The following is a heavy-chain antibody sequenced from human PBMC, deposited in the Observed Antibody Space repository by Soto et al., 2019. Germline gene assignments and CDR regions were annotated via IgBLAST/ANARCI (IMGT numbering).Heavy chain of an antibody. D-gene: IGHD3-16*01. CDR3: ARVRFWGSYLPPDIDY. Sequence: GASVKVSCKASGYSFTSYGISGVRQAPGQGLEWMGWISAYNGNTNYAQKLQGRVTMTTDTSTSTAYMELRSLRSDDTAVYYCARVRFWGSYLPPDIDYWGQGTLVTVSS. CDR2: ISAYNGNT. V-gene: IGHV1-18*01. J-gene: IGHJ4*02. CDR1: GYSFTSYG.